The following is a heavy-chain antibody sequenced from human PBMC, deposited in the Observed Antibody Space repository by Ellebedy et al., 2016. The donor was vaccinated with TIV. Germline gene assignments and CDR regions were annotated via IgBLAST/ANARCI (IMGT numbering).Heavy chain of an antibody. CDR3: ARSLSYAVGV. CDR2: IYYNGST. CDR1: GGSINAYY. V-gene: IGHV4-59*08. J-gene: IGHJ6*02. Sequence: MPSETLSLTCTVSGGSINAYYWNWIRQPPGKTLEWIGCIYYNGSTFYNPSLKSRVTISVDTSRNQFSLRLSSATAADTAVYYCARSLSYAVGVWGQGTAVTVSS. D-gene: IGHD3-10*01.